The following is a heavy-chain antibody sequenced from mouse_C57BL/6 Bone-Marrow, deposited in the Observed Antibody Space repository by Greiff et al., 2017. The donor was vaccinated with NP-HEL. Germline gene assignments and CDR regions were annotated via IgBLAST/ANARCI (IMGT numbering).Heavy chain of an antibody. D-gene: IGHD4-1*01. CDR3: ARTLGTDY. J-gene: IGHJ2*01. CDR2: IYPSDSET. Sequence: QVQLQQPGAELVRPGSSVKLSCKASGYTFTSYWMDWVKQRPGQGLEWIGNIYPSDSETHYNQKFKDKATLTVDKSSSTAYMQLSSLTSEDSAVXDCARTLGTDYWGQGTTLTVSS. V-gene: IGHV1-61*01. CDR1: GYTFTSYW.